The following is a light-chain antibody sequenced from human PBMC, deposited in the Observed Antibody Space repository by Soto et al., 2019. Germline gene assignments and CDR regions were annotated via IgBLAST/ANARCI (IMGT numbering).Light chain of an antibody. J-gene: IGKJ5*01. CDR2: AAS. V-gene: IGKV3-20*01. CDR1: QSVSNDF. Sequence: EIVLTQSPGILSLYPGERATLSCRASQSVSNDFLAWYQQKPGQAPRLLIFAASSRASGIPDRFSGSGSGTDFTLTISRLEPEDFALFYCQYHGSSPITFGQGTRLAIK. CDR3: QYHGSSPIT.